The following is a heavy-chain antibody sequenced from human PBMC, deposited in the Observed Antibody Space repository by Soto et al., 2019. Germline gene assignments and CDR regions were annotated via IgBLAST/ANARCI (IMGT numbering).Heavy chain of an antibody. CDR2: IKRDGSEK. CDR1: GFTFSSYW. J-gene: IGHJ4*02. Sequence: GGSLRLSCAASGFTFSSYWMSWVRQFPGKGLEWVANIKRDGSEKYYLDSVKGRFTISRDNAKNSLYLQINGLRAEDTAVYYCARRKAEMGTVHLDYWGQGTLVTVSS. CDR3: ARRKAEMGTVHLDY. D-gene: IGHD5-18*01. V-gene: IGHV3-7*01.